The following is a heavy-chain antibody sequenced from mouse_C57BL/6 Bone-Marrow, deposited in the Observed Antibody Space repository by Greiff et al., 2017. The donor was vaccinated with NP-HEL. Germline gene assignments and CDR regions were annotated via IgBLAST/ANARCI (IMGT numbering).Heavy chain of an antibody. J-gene: IGHJ2*01. V-gene: IGHV1-69*01. CDR2: IDPSDSYT. CDR3: ARRRVLWYYFDY. CDR1: GYTFTSYW. Sequence: VQLQQPGAELVMPGASVKLSCKASGYTFTSYWMHWVKQRPGQGLEWIGEIDPSDSYTHCYLKFKGKSTLTVDKSSSTAYRQLSSLTSEDSAVYDGARRRVLWYYFDYGGQGTTLTVSS. D-gene: IGHD1-1*02.